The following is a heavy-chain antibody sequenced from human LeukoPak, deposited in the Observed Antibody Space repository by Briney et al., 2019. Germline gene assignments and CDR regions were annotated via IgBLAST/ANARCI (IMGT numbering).Heavy chain of an antibody. Sequence: GGSLRLSCAASGFTFSNAWMSWVRQAPGKGLEWVGRIKSKTDGGTTDYAAPVKGRFTISRDDSKNTLYLQMNSLKTEDTAVYYCTTEPQQLAFYYFDYWGQGTLVTVSS. CDR2: IKSKTDGGTT. D-gene: IGHD6-13*01. CDR1: GFTFSNAW. J-gene: IGHJ4*02. V-gene: IGHV3-15*01. CDR3: TTEPQQLAFYYFDY.